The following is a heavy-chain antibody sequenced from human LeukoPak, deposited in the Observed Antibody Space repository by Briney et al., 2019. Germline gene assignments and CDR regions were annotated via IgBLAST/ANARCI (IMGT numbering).Heavy chain of an antibody. CDR2: IYPGDSDT. D-gene: IGHD1-14*01. V-gene: IGHV5-51*01. Sequence: GESLKISCKASGYKFTSYWIGWVRQVPGKGLQWLGVIYPGDSDTRYSPSFQGQVSISADKSISTAYLQWSSLKASDTAMYYCARHLGRSGAQPYGDYRGQGSLVTVSS. J-gene: IGHJ4*02. CDR1: GYKFTSYW. CDR3: ARHLGRSGAQPYGDY.